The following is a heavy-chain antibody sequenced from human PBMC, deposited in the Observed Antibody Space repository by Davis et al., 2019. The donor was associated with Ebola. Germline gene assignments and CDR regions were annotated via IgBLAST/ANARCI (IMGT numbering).Heavy chain of an antibody. Sequence: MPSETLSLTCTVSGGSISSYYWSWIRQPPGKGLAWIGYIYYSGRTNYNPSLKSRVTISVDTSKNQLSLKLSSVTAADTAVYYCARAGGYYDTLTGYLGGYFDYWGQGTLVTVSS. V-gene: IGHV4-59*12. D-gene: IGHD3-9*01. CDR2: IYYSGRT. J-gene: IGHJ4*02. CDR1: GGSISSYY. CDR3: ARAGGYYDTLTGYLGGYFDY.